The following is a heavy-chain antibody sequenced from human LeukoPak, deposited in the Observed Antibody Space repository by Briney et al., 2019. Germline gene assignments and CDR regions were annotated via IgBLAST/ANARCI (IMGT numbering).Heavy chain of an antibody. CDR3: AKVPNPVALNWFDP. CDR1: GFTFSSYG. D-gene: IGHD5-12*01. V-gene: IGHV3-23*01. Sequence: GGSLRLSCAASGFTFSSYGMHWVRQAPGKGLEWVSAISGSGGSTYYADSVKGRFTISRDNSKNTLYLQMNSLRAEDTAVYYCAKVPNPVALNWFDPWGQGTLVTVSS. CDR2: ISGSGGST. J-gene: IGHJ5*02.